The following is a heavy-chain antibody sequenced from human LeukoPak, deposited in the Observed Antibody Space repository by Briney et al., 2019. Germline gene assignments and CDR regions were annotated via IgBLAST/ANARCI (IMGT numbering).Heavy chain of an antibody. V-gene: IGHV4-4*02. D-gene: IGHD4-17*01. CDR2: MYQGGST. J-gene: IGHJ6*03. CDR1: GCSISTYYW. CDR3: AREGCGDYVVDV. Sequence: SGTLSLTCAVSGCSISTYYWRWLVQPPPEKLEGWIGVMYQGGSTYYIASVRSRFTISVDKSKNQSSLKMSTVNAADAAVYYRAREGCGDYVVDVWGKGNMITVS.